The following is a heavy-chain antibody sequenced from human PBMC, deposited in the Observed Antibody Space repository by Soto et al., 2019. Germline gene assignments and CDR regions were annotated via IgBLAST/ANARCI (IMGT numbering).Heavy chain of an antibody. Sequence: SLRLSCAASGFTFSSYAMHWVRQAPGKGLEWVAVISYDGSNKYYADSVKGRFTISRDNSKNTLYLQMNSLRAEDTAVYYCARSLGYSSSSAADYYYGMDVWGQGTTVTVSS. V-gene: IGHV3-30-3*01. D-gene: IGHD6-6*01. CDR3: ARSLGYSSSSAADYYYGMDV. J-gene: IGHJ6*02. CDR2: ISYDGSNK. CDR1: GFTFSSYA.